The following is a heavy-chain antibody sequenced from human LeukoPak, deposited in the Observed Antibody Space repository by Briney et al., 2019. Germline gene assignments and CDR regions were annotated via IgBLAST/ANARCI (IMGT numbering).Heavy chain of an antibody. CDR3: ARVRYRYNCNDACFDY. CDR1: GFTFSSYS. Sequence: GGSLRLSCAASGFTFSSYSMNWVRQAPGKGLEWVSSISSSSSYIYYADSVKGRFTISRDNAKNSLYLQINSLIAEDTAVYYCARVRYRYNCNDACFDYWGQGTLVTVSS. D-gene: IGHD1-1*01. CDR2: ISSSSSYI. J-gene: IGHJ4*02. V-gene: IGHV3-21*01.